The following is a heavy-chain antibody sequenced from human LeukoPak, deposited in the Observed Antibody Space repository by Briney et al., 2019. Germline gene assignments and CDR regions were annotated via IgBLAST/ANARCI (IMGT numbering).Heavy chain of an antibody. J-gene: IGHJ4*02. D-gene: IGHD5-24*01. V-gene: IGHV3-11*01. Sequence: GGSLRLSCATSGFSFSDNYMSWIRQAPGKGLQWLSYISGDGYDINYADSVKGRFTVARDNAKNALYLQMNSLRAEDTAVYCCARDRERWLQNSPGYWGQGTLVTVSS. CDR2: ISGDGYDI. CDR3: ARDRERWLQNSPGY. CDR1: GFSFSDNY.